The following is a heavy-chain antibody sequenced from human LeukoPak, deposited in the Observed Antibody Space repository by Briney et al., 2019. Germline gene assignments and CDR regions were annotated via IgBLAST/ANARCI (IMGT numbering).Heavy chain of an antibody. CDR1: GFMFSSYW. Sequence: PGGSLRLSCAASGFMFSSYWMSWVRQAPGKGLEWVANINQDGSERYYVDSVKGRFTISRDNAKSSLFLQMNSLRAEDTAVYYCARDQRQDSSGWYTPGIFDYWGQGTLVTVSS. D-gene: IGHD6-19*01. J-gene: IGHJ4*02. V-gene: IGHV3-7*01. CDR3: ARDQRQDSSGWYTPGIFDY. CDR2: INQDGSER.